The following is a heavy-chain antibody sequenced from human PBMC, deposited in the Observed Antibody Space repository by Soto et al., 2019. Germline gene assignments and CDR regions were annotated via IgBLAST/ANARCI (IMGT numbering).Heavy chain of an antibody. V-gene: IGHV1-69*12. CDR1: GGTFSSYA. Sequence: QVQLVQSGAEVKKPGSSVKVSCKASGGTFSSYAISWVRQAPGQGLEWMGGIIPIFGTANYAQKFQGRVTITADESTSTADMELNSLRSEDTAVYYCARRRDLGLVAAAPFDFWGQGTLVTVSS. D-gene: IGHD2-15*01. J-gene: IGHJ4*02. CDR2: IIPIFGTA. CDR3: ARRRDLGLVAAAPFDF.